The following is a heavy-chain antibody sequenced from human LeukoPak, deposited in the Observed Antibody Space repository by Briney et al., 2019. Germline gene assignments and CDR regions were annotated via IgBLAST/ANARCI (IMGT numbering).Heavy chain of an antibody. V-gene: IGHV3-30*18. J-gene: IGHJ4*02. CDR1: GFTFSSYG. Sequence: PGGSLRLSCAASGFTFSSYGMHWVRQAPGKGLEWVAVISYDGSNKYYADSVKGRFTIPRDNSKNTLYLQMNSLRAEDTAVCYYAKDSYYDILTGYADYWGQGTLVTVSS. CDR2: ISYDGSNK. D-gene: IGHD3-9*01. CDR3: AKDSYYDILTGYADY.